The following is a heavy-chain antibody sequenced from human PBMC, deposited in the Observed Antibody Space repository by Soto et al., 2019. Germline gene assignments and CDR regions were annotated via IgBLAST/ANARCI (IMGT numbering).Heavy chain of an antibody. Sequence: QVQLQQWGAGLLKPSETLSLTCAVYGGSFSGYYWSWIRQPPGKGLEWIGEINHSGSTNYNPSLKSRVNKLVDTSKNQFSLKLSSVTAADTAVYYCARPPEVVAATSYYFDYWGQGTLVTVSS. V-gene: IGHV4-34*01. CDR1: GGSFSGYY. J-gene: IGHJ4*02. CDR2: INHSGST. D-gene: IGHD2-15*01. CDR3: ARPPEVVAATSYYFDY.